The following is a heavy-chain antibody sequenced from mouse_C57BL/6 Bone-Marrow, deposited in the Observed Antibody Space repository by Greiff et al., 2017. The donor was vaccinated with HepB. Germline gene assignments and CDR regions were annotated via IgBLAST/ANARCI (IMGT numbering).Heavy chain of an antibody. CDR3: VRLGTYFDD. J-gene: IGHJ2*01. Sequence: EVQLQESGGGLVQPKGSLKLSCAASGFSFNTYAMNWVRQAPGKGLEWVARIRSKSNNYATYYADSVKDRFTISRDDSESMLYLQMNNLKTEDTAMYYCVRLGTYFDDWGQGTTLTVSA. CDR1: GFSFNTYA. D-gene: IGHD3-3*01. CDR2: IRSKSNNYAT. V-gene: IGHV10-1*01.